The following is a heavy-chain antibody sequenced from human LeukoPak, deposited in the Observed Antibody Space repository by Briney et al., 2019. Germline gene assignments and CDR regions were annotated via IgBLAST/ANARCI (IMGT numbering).Heavy chain of an antibody. CDR3: ARGHNWFDP. CDR2: IIPIFGTA. J-gene: IGHJ5*02. V-gene: IGHV1-69*13. Sequence: ASVKVSCKASGYTFTGYYMHWVRQAPGQGLEWMGGIIPIFGTANYAQKFQGRVTITADESTSTAYMELSSLRSEDTAVYYCARGHNWFDPWGQGTLVTVSS. CDR1: GYTFTGYY.